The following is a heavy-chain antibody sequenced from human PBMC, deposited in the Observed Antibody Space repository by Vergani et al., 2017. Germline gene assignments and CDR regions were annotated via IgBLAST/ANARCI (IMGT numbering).Heavy chain of an antibody. D-gene: IGHD6-19*01. V-gene: IGHV3-30*02. CDR2: IQFDGSNQ. J-gene: IGHJ4*02. Sequence: QVQLVESGGGVVQRGGSLRLSCATSGFTLSNYDMQWIRQGPGKGLEFVAFIQFDGSNQYYADYVKGRFTLSRDFSKNTLYLQMDSLRTDDTATYYCAKHCSGWGIDYWGQGTQVIVSS. CDR1: GFTLSNYD. CDR3: AKHCSGWGIDY.